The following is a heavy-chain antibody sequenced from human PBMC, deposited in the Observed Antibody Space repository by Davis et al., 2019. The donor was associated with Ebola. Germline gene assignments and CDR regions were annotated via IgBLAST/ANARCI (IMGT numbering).Heavy chain of an antibody. CDR3: ARDGGYCSSTSCYVDYYYGMDV. Sequence: PSETLSLTCTVSGGSISSYYWSWIRQPPGKGLEWIGYIYYSGSTYYNPSLKSRVTISVDTSKNQFSLKLSSVTAADTAVYYCARDGGYCSSTSCYVDYYYGMDVWGQGTTVTVSS. CDR1: GGSISSYY. J-gene: IGHJ6*02. CDR2: IYYSGST. V-gene: IGHV4-59*12. D-gene: IGHD2-2*01.